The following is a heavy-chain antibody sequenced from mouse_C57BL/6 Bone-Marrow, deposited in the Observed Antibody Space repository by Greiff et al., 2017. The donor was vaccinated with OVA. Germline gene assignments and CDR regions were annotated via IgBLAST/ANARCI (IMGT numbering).Heavy chain of an antibody. Sequence: VMLVESGGGLVQPGESLKLSCESNEYEFPSHDMSWVRKTPEKRLELVAAINSDGGSTYYPDTMERRFIISRDNTKKTLYLQMSSLRSEDTALYYCARPPAYYTGYYAMDYWGQGTSVTVSS. J-gene: IGHJ4*01. CDR3: ARPPAYYTGYYAMDY. CDR1: EYEFPSHD. CDR2: INSDGGST. V-gene: IGHV5-2*03. D-gene: IGHD2-12*01.